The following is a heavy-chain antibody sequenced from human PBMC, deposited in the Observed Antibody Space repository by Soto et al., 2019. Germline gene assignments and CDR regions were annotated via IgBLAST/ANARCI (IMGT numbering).Heavy chain of an antibody. CDR2: ISSSSSTI. V-gene: IGHV3-48*02. D-gene: IGHD3-22*01. J-gene: IGHJ4*02. Sequence: EVQLVESGGGLVQPGGSLRLSCAASGFTFSSYSMNWVRQAPGKGLEWVSYISSSSSTIYYADSVKGRFTISRDNAKNSLYLHIKSLRDEDTAVYYCARGLGYYDSSGYFYWGQGTLVTVSS. CDR1: GFTFSSYS. CDR3: ARGLGYYDSSGYFY.